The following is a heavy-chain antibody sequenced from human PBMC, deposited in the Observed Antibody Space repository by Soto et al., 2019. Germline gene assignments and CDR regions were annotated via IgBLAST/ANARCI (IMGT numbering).Heavy chain of an antibody. CDR2: IVGDASSI. CDR1: GFTFKTYA. J-gene: IGHJ4*02. CDR3: AKDLRPDGRYDLDY. D-gene: IGHD6-19*01. Sequence: HGGSLRLSCAAYGFTFKTYAMNWARQAKGKGLEWVAVIVGDASSIDYADSVKGRFTISRDNSKNIMYLQMTSLKVEDTATYFCAKDLRPDGRYDLDYWGQGTQVTVSS. V-gene: IGHV3-23*03.